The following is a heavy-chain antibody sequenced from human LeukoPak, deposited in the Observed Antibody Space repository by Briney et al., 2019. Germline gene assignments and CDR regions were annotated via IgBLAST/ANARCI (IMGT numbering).Heavy chain of an antibody. D-gene: IGHD3-10*01. V-gene: IGHV1-24*01. Sequence: AASVKVSCKVSGYTLTELSTHWVRQAPGKGLEWMGGFDPEDGETIYAQKFQGRVTITADKSTSTAYMELSSLRSEDTAVYYCARVITMVRGVEEQDLDYWGQGTLVTVSS. J-gene: IGHJ4*02. CDR3: ARVITMVRGVEEQDLDY. CDR2: FDPEDGET. CDR1: GYTLTELS.